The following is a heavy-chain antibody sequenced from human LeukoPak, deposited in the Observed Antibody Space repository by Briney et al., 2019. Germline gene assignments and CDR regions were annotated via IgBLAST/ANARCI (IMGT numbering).Heavy chain of an antibody. CDR2: IGWNSGTI. V-gene: IGHV3-9*01. CDR3: AKDRGLWSSLDY. J-gene: IGHJ4*02. Sequence: GGSLRLSCAASGFTFDDYAMNWVRQGPGKGLEWVSGIGWNSGTIGYADSVKGRFTISRDNAKNSLYLQMNSLRAEDTALYYCAKDRGLWSSLDYWGQGTLVTVSS. CDR1: GFTFDDYA. D-gene: IGHD4/OR15-4a*01.